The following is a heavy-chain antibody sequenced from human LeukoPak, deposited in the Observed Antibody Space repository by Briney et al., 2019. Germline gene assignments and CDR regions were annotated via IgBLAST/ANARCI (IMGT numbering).Heavy chain of an antibody. Sequence: SETLSLTCTVSGGSISSYYWSWIRQPPGKGLEWIGYIYYSGSTNYNPSLKSRVTISVDTSTNQFSLKLSSVTAADTAVYYCALIGRGSYYTFYYGMDVWGQGTTVTVSS. CDR2: IYYSGST. CDR3: ALIGRGSYYTFYYGMDV. V-gene: IGHV4-59*08. J-gene: IGHJ6*02. CDR1: GGSISSYY. D-gene: IGHD1-26*01.